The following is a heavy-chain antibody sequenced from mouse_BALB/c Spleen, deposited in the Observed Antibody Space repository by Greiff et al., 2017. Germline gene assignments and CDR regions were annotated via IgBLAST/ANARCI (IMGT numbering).Heavy chain of an antibody. D-gene: IGHD2-4*01. CDR2: IDPANGNT. J-gene: IGHJ2*01. Sequence: VQLKESGAELVKPGASVKLSCTASGFNIKDTYMHWVKQRPEQGLEWIGRIDPANGNTKYDPKFQGKATITADTSSNTAYLQLSSLTSEDTAVYYCATMITTYAMDYWGQGTTLTVSS. V-gene: IGHV14-3*02. CDR3: ATMITTYAMDY. CDR1: GFNIKDTY.